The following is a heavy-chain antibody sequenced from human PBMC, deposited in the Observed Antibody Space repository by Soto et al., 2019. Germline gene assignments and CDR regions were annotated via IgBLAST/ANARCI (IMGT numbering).Heavy chain of an antibody. CDR1: GYTFTCYY. J-gene: IGHJ4*02. D-gene: IGHD3-22*01. CDR3: ARIKSSGYYRFDY. CDR2: INPSGGST. V-gene: IGHV1-46*01. Sequence: ALVKVSCKASGYTFTCYYMHWVRQAPGQGLEWMGIINPSGGSTSYAQKFQGRVTMTRDASTSTVYMELSSLRSEDTAVYYCARIKSSGYYRFDYWGQGTLVTVSS.